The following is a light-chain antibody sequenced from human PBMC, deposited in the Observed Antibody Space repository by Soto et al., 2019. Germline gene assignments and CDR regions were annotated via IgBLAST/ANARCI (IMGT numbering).Light chain of an antibody. Sequence: AIQMTQFPSSLSASVGDRVTITCRASQGIRNDLGWYQQKPGKAPKLLISAASTLQSGVPSRFSGSGFCTAFTLTISSLQPEDFATYYCLQDYDYPLTFGGGTKVEIK. V-gene: IGKV1-6*01. CDR1: QGIRND. J-gene: IGKJ4*01. CDR3: LQDYDYPLT. CDR2: AAS.